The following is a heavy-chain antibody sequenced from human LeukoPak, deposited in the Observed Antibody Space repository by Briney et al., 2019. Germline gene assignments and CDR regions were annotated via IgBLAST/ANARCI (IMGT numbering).Heavy chain of an antibody. CDR1: GYTFTGYY. V-gene: IGHV1-2*02. J-gene: IGHJ1*01. CDR2: INPNSGGT. D-gene: IGHD6-6*01. CDR3: ARVGSSSSEAYFQH. Sequence: GASVKVSCKASGYTFTGYYMHWVRQAPGQGLGWMGWINPNSGGTNYAQKFQGRVTMTRDTSISTAYMELSRLRSDDTAVYYCARVGSSSSEAYFQHWGQGTLVTVSS.